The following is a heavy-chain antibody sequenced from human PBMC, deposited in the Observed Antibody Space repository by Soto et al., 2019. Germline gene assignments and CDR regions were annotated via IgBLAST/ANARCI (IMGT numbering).Heavy chain of an antibody. CDR2: IYYSGST. D-gene: IGHD5-12*01. V-gene: IGHV4-39*01. Sequence: PSETLSLTCTVSGGSISSSSYYWGWIRQPPGKGLEWIGSIYYSGSTYYNPSLKSRVTISVDTSKNRFSLKLSSVTAADTAVYYCARILASRSSYYYYRMDVWGQGTTVTVSS. CDR1: GGSISSSSYY. J-gene: IGHJ6*02. CDR3: ARILASRSSYYYYRMDV.